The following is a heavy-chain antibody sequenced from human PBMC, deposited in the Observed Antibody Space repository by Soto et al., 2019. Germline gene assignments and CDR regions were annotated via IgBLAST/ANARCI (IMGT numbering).Heavy chain of an antibody. J-gene: IGHJ4*02. D-gene: IGHD1-26*01. Sequence: EVQLVESGGGLVQPGGSLNLPCEASGSTLISFWWGWVRKAPGRGREWGAGLKEDGSEKTNVDSVKGRFSSSRDTAKNALYLQMNSRRAEDAAVYYCASYRTMGCWGQGTPVTVSS. CDR3: ASYRTMGC. CDR2: LKEDGSEK. V-gene: IGHV3-7*03. CDR1: GSTLISFW.